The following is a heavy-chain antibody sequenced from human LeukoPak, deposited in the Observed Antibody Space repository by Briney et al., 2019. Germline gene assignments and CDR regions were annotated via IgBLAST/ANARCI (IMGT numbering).Heavy chain of an antibody. Sequence: ASVKVSCKASGYTFTGYYMHWVRQAPGQGLEWMGWINPNSGGTNYAQKFQGRVTITADKSTSTAYMELSSLRSEDTAVYYCARNHLDNYDILTGAFDYWGQGTLVTVSS. D-gene: IGHD3-9*01. CDR2: INPNSGGT. CDR3: ARNHLDNYDILTGAFDY. V-gene: IGHV1-2*02. J-gene: IGHJ4*02. CDR1: GYTFTGYY.